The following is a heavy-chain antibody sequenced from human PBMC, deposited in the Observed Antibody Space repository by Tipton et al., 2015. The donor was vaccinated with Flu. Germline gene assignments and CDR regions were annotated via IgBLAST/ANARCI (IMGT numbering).Heavy chain of an antibody. J-gene: IGHJ5*02. CDR1: GFTVSSNY. CDR3: ARGPYGGNSGWFDP. V-gene: IGHV3-53*04. D-gene: IGHD4-23*01. Sequence: QLVQSGGGLVQPGGSLRLSCAASGFTVSSNYMSWVRQAPGKGLEWVSVIYSGGSTYYADSVKGRFTISRHNSKNTLYLQMNSLRAEDTAVYYCARGPYGGNSGWFDPWGQGTLVTVSS. CDR2: IYSGGST.